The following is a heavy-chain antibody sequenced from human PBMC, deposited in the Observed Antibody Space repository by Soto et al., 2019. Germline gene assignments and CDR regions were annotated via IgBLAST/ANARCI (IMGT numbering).Heavy chain of an antibody. CDR3: ARHNWNYDGMDV. CDR2: TYYRSKWYN. J-gene: IGHJ6*02. CDR1: RGKVSCKSVA. D-gene: IGHD1-20*01. Sequence: NRSHTRGLSRGKVSCKSVALKWIKQTPSRGLEWLGRTYYRSKWYNDYAVSVKSRITINPDTSKNQFSLQLNSVTPEDTAVYYCARHNWNYDGMDVWGQGTTVTVSS. V-gene: IGHV6-1*01.